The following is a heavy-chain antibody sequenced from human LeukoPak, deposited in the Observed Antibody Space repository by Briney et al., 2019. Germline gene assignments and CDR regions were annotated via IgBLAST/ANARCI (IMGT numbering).Heavy chain of an antibody. CDR1: GVTFSSYG. CDR2: KWYDGSNK. J-gene: IGHJ4*02. Sequence: GGSLRLSCAASGVTFSSYGMHWVRQAPGKGLEWVAVKWYDGSNKYYADSVKGRFTISRDNSKNTLYLQMNSLIAEDTAVYYCAQDLDYYDSSGSLGFDYWGQGTLVTVSS. CDR3: AQDLDYYDSSGSLGFDY. V-gene: IGHV3-33*06. D-gene: IGHD3-22*01.